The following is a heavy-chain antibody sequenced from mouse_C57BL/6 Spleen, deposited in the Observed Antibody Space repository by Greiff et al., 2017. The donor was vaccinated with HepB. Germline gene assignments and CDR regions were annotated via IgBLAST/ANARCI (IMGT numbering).Heavy chain of an antibody. CDR1: GYTFTDYN. J-gene: IGHJ3*01. CDR3: AREDYYYGSSFWFAY. Sequence: VQLQQSGPELVKPGASVKMSCKASGYTFTDYNMHWVKQSHGKSLEWIGYINPNNGGTSYNQKFKGKATLTVNKSSSTAYMELRSLTSEDSAVYYCAREDYYYGSSFWFAYWGQGTLVTVSA. D-gene: IGHD1-1*01. V-gene: IGHV1-22*01. CDR2: INPNNGGT.